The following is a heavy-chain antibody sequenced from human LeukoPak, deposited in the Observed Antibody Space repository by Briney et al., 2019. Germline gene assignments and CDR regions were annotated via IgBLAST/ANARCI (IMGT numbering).Heavy chain of an antibody. D-gene: IGHD3-22*01. CDR1: GGSISSGSYY. Sequence: SETLSLTCTVSGGSISSGSYYWNWIRQPAGKGLEWIGRIYTSGSTNYNPSLKSRVTISVDTSKNQFSLKLSSVTAADTAVYYCARGAYYYDSSGYFTFHIWGQGTMVTVSS. V-gene: IGHV4-61*02. J-gene: IGHJ3*02. CDR2: IYTSGST. CDR3: ARGAYYYDSSGYFTFHI.